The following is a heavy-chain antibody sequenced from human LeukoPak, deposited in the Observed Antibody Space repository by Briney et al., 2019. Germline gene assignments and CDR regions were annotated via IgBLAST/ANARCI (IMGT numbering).Heavy chain of an antibody. CDR3: ARGRSWYDYVWGSYRPFDY. J-gene: IGHJ4*02. Sequence: PSETLSLTCAVYGGSFSGYYWSWIRQPPGKGLEWIGEINHSGSTNYNPSLKSRVTISVDTSKNQFSLKLSSVTAADTAVYYCARGRSWYDYVWGSYRPFDYWGQGTLVTVSS. V-gene: IGHV4-34*01. D-gene: IGHD3-16*02. CDR2: INHSGST. CDR1: GGSFSGYY.